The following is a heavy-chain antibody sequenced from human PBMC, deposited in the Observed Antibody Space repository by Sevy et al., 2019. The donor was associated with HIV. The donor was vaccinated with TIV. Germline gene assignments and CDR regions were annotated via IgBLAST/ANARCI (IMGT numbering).Heavy chain of an antibody. CDR1: GFTSSDYY. CDR3: AREKRKDYFHYGMDV. Sequence: GGSLRLSCVGFGFTSSDYYMSWIRQAPGKGLEWVSYISGSGSTIDYADSVKGRFTISRDNAKNSLYLKMNSLRAEDTAVYYCAREKRKDYFHYGMDVWGQGTTVTVSS. D-gene: IGHD1-1*01. V-gene: IGHV3-11*01. J-gene: IGHJ6*02. CDR2: ISGSGSTI.